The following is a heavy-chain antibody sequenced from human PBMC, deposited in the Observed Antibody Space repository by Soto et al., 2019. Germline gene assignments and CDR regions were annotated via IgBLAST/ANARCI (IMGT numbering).Heavy chain of an antibody. V-gene: IGHV3-30*18. CDR1: GFTFSSYG. D-gene: IGHD2-2*02. Sequence: GGSLRLSCAASGFTFSSYGMHWVRQAPGKGLEWVAVISYDGSNKYYADSVKGRFTISRDNSKNTLYLQMNSLRAEDTAVYYCAQGPIVVVPAAIPPSIDYWGQGPLVTVSS. CDR2: ISYDGSNK. J-gene: IGHJ4*02. CDR3: AQGPIVVVPAAIPPSIDY.